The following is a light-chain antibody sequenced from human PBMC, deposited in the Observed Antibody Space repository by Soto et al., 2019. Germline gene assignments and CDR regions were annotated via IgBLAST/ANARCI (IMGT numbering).Light chain of an antibody. Sequence: QSALIQPASVSGSPGQSITISCTGTSSDVGGYNFVSWYQQHPGKAPKVVLYEVNNRPSGVSYRFSGSKSGNMASLTISGLQAEDEADYYCISYTTTKSLVFGGGTKLTVL. CDR1: SSDVGGYNF. CDR3: ISYTTTKSLV. J-gene: IGLJ2*01. CDR2: EVN. V-gene: IGLV2-14*01.